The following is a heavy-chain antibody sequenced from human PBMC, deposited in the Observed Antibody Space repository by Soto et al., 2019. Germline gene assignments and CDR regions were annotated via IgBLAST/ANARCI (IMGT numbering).Heavy chain of an antibody. CDR2: FDPEAGET. V-gene: IGHV1-24*01. CDR1: GYTLTELS. CDR3: ATNPRWRGPTFDY. J-gene: IGHJ4*02. D-gene: IGHD3-3*01. Sequence: ASVKVSCKVSGYTLTELSMHWVRQAPGKGLEWMGGFDPEAGETIYAQKFQGRVTMTEGTSTDTAYMELSSLRSEDTAVYYCATNPRWRGPTFDYWGQGTLVTVSS.